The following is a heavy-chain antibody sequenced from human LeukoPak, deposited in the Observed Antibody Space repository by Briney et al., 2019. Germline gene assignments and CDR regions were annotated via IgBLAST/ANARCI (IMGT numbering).Heavy chain of an antibody. CDR3: ARRDTAMADY. V-gene: IGHV4-39*01. CDR2: IYYSGST. J-gene: IGHJ4*02. Sequence: SETLSLTCTVSGGSISSSSYYWGWIRQPPGKGLEWIGSIYYSGSTYYNPSLKSRVTISVDTSKNQFSLKLSSVTAADTAVYYCARRDTAMADYWGQGTLVTVSS. D-gene: IGHD5-18*01. CDR1: GGSISSSSYY.